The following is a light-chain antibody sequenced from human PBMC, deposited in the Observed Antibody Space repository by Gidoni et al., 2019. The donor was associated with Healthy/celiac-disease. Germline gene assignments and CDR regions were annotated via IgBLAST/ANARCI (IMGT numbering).Light chain of an antibody. CDR2: KTS. Sequence: DIQMTQSPSTLSASVGDRVTITCRASQSISSWLAWYQQKPGKAPKLLIYKTSSLESGVPSRFSGSGSGTEFTLTISSLQPDDFATYYCQQYNSYPYTFGQGTKLEIK. CDR1: QSISSW. CDR3: QQYNSYPYT. J-gene: IGKJ2*01. V-gene: IGKV1-5*03.